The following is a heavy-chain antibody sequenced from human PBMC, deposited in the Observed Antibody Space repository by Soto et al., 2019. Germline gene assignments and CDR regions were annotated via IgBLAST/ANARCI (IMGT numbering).Heavy chain of an antibody. D-gene: IGHD2-21*02. CDR3: ARAYCGGDCLWDYYGMDA. V-gene: IGHV3-21*01. CDR1: GFTFSSYN. J-gene: IGHJ6*02. CDR2: ISSYSRYI. Sequence: KTGGSLRLSCAVSGFTFSSYNMNWVRQAPGKGLEWVSSISSYSRYIYYADSVKGRFTISRDNAKNSPYLQMNSLRAEDTAVYYCARAYCGGDCLWDYYGMDAWGQGTTVTVS.